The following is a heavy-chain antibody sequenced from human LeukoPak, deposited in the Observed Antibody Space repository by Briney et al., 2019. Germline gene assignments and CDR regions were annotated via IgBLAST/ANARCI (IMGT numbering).Heavy chain of an antibody. Sequence: GGSLRLSCAASGFTISTYGMTWVRQAPGKGLEWVSVISGSGGSTYYAGSVKGRFTISRDNSKNTLYLQMNSLRVEDTAVYYCARETYCGGDCYVQYYFDYWGQGTLVTVSS. J-gene: IGHJ4*02. CDR2: ISGSGGST. CDR1: GFTISTYG. V-gene: IGHV3-23*01. CDR3: ARETYCGGDCYVQYYFDY. D-gene: IGHD2-21*02.